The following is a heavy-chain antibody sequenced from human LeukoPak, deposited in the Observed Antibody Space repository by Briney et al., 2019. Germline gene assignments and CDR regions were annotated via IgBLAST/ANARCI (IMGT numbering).Heavy chain of an antibody. CDR3: AKDQFRGSGTNDY. Sequence: PGGSLRLSCEASGFTFSTYAMSWVRQAPGKGLEWVSVISGSGGSTYYADSVKGRFTISRDNSKNTLYLQMNSLRAEDTAVYYCAKDQFRGSGTNDYWGQGTLVTVSS. J-gene: IGHJ4*02. CDR2: ISGSGGST. V-gene: IGHV3-23*01. D-gene: IGHD3-10*01. CDR1: GFTFSTYA.